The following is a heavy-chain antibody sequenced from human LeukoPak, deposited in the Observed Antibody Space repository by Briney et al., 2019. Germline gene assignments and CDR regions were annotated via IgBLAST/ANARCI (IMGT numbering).Heavy chain of an antibody. CDR2: INHSGGT. CDR1: GGSFIGYD. D-gene: IGHD6-6*01. V-gene: IGHV4-34*01. CDR3: ASLARGGNWFDP. J-gene: IGHJ5*02. Sequence: SETLSLTCAVYGGSFIGYDWTWIRQPPGKGLEWIGEINHSGGTNYNPSLKSRVTISVDTSKDQFSLKLSSVTAADTAVYYCASLARGGNWFDPWGQGTLVTVSS.